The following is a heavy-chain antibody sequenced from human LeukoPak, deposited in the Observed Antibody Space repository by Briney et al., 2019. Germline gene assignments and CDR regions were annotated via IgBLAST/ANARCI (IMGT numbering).Heavy chain of an antibody. CDR3: ARERITMVRGVIITSWFDP. CDR1: GYTFTSYD. D-gene: IGHD3-10*01. J-gene: IGHJ5*02. Sequence: ASVKVSCKASGYTFTSYDINWVRQATGQGLEWMGWMNPNSGNTGYAQKFQGRVTTTRNTSISTAYMELSSLRSEDTAVYYCARERITMVRGVIITSWFDPWGQGTLVTVSS. V-gene: IGHV1-8*01. CDR2: MNPNSGNT.